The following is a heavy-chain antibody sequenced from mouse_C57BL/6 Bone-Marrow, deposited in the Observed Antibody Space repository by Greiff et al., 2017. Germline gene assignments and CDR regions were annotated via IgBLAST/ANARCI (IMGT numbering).Heavy chain of an antibody. D-gene: IGHD1-1*01. V-gene: IGHV8-12*01. CDR3: ARRHYGYYFDC. J-gene: IGHJ2*01. CDR1: GFSLSTSGMG. CDR2: IYWGDDK. Sequence: QVTLKVSGPGILQSSQTLSLTCSFSGFSLSTSGMGVSWLRQPSGKGLEWLAHIYWGDDKRYNPSLKSRLTSYNDTYRNQVFLQITSADTADTATYYSARRHYGYYFDCWGKGTTLTVSS.